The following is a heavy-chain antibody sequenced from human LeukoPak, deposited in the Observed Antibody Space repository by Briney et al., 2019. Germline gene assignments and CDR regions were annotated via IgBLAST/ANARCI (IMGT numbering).Heavy chain of an antibody. V-gene: IGHV3-53*05. CDR3: ARSPPGGFGELLEGGDY. CDR2: IYSGGST. Sequence: GGSLRLSCAASGFTVSSNYMSWVRQAPGKGLEWVSVIYSGGSTYYADSVKGRFTISRDNSKNTLYLQMNSLRAEDTAVYYCARSPPGGFGELLEGGDYWGQGTLVTVSS. CDR1: GFTVSSNY. D-gene: IGHD3-10*01. J-gene: IGHJ4*02.